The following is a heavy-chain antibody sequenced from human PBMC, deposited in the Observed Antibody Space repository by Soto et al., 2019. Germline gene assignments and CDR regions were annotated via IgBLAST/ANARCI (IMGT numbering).Heavy chain of an antibody. CDR1: GYSFTSYW. CDR3: ARRGSIAVAGGYYYYGMDV. CDR2: IYPGDSDT. V-gene: IGHV5-51*01. Sequence: PGESLKISCKGSGYSFTSYWIGCVRQMPGKGLEWMGIIYPGDSDTRYSPSFQGQVTISADKSTSTAYMELSSLRSEDTAVYYCARRGSIAVAGGYYYYGMDVWGQGTTVTVSS. J-gene: IGHJ6*02. D-gene: IGHD6-19*01.